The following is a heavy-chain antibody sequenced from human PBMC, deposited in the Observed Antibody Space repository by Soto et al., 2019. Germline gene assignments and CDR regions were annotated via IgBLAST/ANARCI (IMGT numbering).Heavy chain of an antibody. J-gene: IGHJ4*02. D-gene: IGHD3-16*01. V-gene: IGHV3-74*01. CDR3: ARGSSDAVDY. Sequence: EVQLVESGGGLVQPGGSLRLSCAASGFTFSRYPMHWVRQAPGKGLVWVSRINSDGSSTRYADSVKGRFTVSRDNAKNTLYLEMNSLRAEDTAVYYCARGSSDAVDYWGQGTLVTVSS. CDR1: GFTFSRYP. CDR2: INSDGSST.